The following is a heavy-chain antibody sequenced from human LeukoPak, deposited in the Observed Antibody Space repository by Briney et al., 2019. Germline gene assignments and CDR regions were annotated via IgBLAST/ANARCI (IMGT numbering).Heavy chain of an antibody. CDR1: GYTFTSYG. V-gene: IGHV1-18*01. Sequence: ASVKVSCKASGYTFTSYGISWVRQAPGQGLEWMGWISAYNGNTNYAQKLQGRVTMTTDTSTSTAYMELRSLRSDDTAVYYCAKQPDRGITGTMYYFDYWGQGTLVTVSS. CDR3: AKQPDRGITGTMYYFDY. CDR2: ISAYNGNT. J-gene: IGHJ4*02. D-gene: IGHD1-20*01.